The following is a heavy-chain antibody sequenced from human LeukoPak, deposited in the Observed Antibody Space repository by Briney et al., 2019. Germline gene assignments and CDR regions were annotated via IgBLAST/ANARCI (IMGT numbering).Heavy chain of an antibody. CDR3: ARVRRAACSSYDCGPFDY. J-gene: IGHJ4*02. CDR2: ISSSSCYI. CDR1: GFTFSSYS. D-gene: IGHD5-12*01. Sequence: GGSLRLSCAASGFTFSSYSMNWVRQAPGKGLEWVSSISSSSCYIYYADSVKGRFTISRDNAKNSLYLQMNSLRAEDTAVYYCARVRRAACSSYDCGPFDYWGQGTLVTVSS. V-gene: IGHV3-21*01.